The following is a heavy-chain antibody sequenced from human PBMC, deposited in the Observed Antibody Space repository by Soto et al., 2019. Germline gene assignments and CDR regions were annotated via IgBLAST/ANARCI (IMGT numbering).Heavy chain of an antibody. CDR2: IIPIFGTA. D-gene: IGHD6-13*01. J-gene: IGHJ5*02. CDR1: GGTFSSYA. V-gene: IGHV1-69*06. Sequence: SVKVSCKASGGTFSSYAISWVRQAPGQGLEWMGGIIPIFGTANYAQKFQGRVTITADKSTSTAYMELSSLRSEDTAVYYCARANLAARGWFDPWGQGTLVTVSP. CDR3: ARANLAARGWFDP.